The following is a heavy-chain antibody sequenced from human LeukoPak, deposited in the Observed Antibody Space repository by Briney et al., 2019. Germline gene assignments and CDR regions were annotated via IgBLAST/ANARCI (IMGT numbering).Heavy chain of an antibody. CDR1: GGTFSSYA. D-gene: IGHD3-10*01. Sequence: SVKVSCKASGGTFSSYAISWVRQAPGQGLEWMGRIIPIFGTAKYAQKFQGRVTITADKSTSTAYMELSSLRSEDTAVYYCARDPLAYYGSGSPKGGDYWGQGILVTVSS. CDR3: ARDPLAYYGSGSPKGGDY. J-gene: IGHJ4*02. V-gene: IGHV1-69*06. CDR2: IIPIFGTA.